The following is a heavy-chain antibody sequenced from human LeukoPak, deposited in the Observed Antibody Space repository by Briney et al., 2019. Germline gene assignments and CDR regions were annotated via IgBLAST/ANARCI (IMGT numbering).Heavy chain of an antibody. V-gene: IGHV4-38-2*02. CDR1: GYSISSGYY. J-gene: IGHJ4*02. CDR3: ERGEGLLWFGELLERYYFDY. CDR2: IYYSGST. Sequence: SETLSLTCTVSGYSISSGYYWGWIRQPPGKGLEWIWSIYYSGSTYYNPSLKSRVTISVDTSKNPFSLKLSSVTAADTAVYYCERGEGLLWFGELLERYYFDYWGQGTLVTVSS. D-gene: IGHD3-10*01.